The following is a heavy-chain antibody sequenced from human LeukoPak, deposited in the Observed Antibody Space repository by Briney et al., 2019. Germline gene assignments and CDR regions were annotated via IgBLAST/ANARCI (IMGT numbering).Heavy chain of an antibody. CDR2: INPSGGST. V-gene: IGHV1-46*01. Sequence: ASVKVSCKASGYTFTGYYMHWVRQAPGQGLEWMGIINPSGGSTSYAQKFQGRVTMTRDTSTSTVYMELSSLRSEDTAVCYCARVGRAQYSYGYSLDYWGQGTLVTVSS. CDR3: ARVGRAQYSYGYSLDY. CDR1: GYTFTGYY. D-gene: IGHD5-18*01. J-gene: IGHJ4*02.